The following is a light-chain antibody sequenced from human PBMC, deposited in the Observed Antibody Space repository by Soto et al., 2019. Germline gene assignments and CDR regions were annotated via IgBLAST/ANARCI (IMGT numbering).Light chain of an antibody. CDR1: SGDIGGYYY. V-gene: IGLV2-14*01. CDR3: SSYTAGGTI. Sequence: SALTQPASVSGSPGQSITRSCTGTSGDIGGYYYVSWYQQLPGKAPKLMISEVSNRPSGVSNRFSGSKSGNTASLTISGLQAEDEADYYCSSYTAGGTIFGTGTKVTVL. CDR2: EVS. J-gene: IGLJ1*01.